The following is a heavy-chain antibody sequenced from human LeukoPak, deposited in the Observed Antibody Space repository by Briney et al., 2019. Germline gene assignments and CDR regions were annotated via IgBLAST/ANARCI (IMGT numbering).Heavy chain of an antibody. CDR1: GFTISDYY. D-gene: IGHD3-10*01. CDR2: ISSSSSYT. CDR3: ARDKAVWFGEYVGSYYFDY. V-gene: IGHV3-11*06. J-gene: IGHJ4*02. Sequence: GGTLRLSCSVSGFTISDYYMSWIRQAPGRGLERDSYISSSSSYTDYADSVKGRITISRDNAKNSLYLQMNSLRAEDTAVYYCARDKAVWFGEYVGSYYFDYWGPGTLVTVSS.